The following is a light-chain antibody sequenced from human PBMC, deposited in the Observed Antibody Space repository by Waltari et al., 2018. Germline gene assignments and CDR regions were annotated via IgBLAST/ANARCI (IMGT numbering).Light chain of an antibody. V-gene: IGKV4-1*01. CDR2: WAS. CDR1: QSVLYSSNNKNY. CDR3: QQYYSTPWT. J-gene: IGKJ1*01. Sequence: DIVMTQSPDPLAVSLAERATINCKSSQSVLYSSNNKNYLAWYQQKPGQPPKLLIYWASTRESGVPDRFSGSGSGTDFTLTIGSLQAEDVAVYYCQQYYSTPWTFGQGPKVEIK.